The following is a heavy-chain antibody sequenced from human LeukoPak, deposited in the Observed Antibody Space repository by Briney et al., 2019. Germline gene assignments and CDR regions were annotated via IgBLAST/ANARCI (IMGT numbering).Heavy chain of an antibody. V-gene: IGHV4-38-2*01. J-gene: IGHJ4*02. CDR2: IYHSGST. D-gene: IGHD2-2*01. CDR1: GYSISSGYY. Sequence: SSETLSLTCAVSGYSISSGYYWGWIRQPPGKGLEWIGSIYHSGSTYYNPSLKSRVTISVDTSKNQFSLKLTSVTAADTAVYYCARVYQSAEYYFDYWGQGNLVSVSS. CDR3: ARVYQSAEYYFDY.